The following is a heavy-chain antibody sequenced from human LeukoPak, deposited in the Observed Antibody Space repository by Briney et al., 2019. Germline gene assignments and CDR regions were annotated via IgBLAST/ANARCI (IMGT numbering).Heavy chain of an antibody. V-gene: IGHV3-43*02. D-gene: IGHD3-16*01. CDR1: GFSFQNYA. CDR3: VKDGGNIYNWFDP. CDR2: IIGSGDTT. Sequence: GVSLRLSCAASGFSFQNYAMHWVREAPATGLGSVSLIIGSGDTTSYSDSVKGRFTISRDNRKNSMYLQMKSLRSEDTALYYCVKDGGNIYNWFDPWGQGTLVPVSS. J-gene: IGHJ5*02.